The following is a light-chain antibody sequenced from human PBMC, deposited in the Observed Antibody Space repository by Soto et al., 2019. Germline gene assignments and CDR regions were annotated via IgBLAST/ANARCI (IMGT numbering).Light chain of an antibody. CDR2: DVS. Sequence: QSVLTQPASVSGSPGQSITISCTGTSSDVGGYNYVSWYQHHPGKAPKLTIYDVSNRPSGVSIRFSASKSDNTASLTISGLQPEDEADYHFSSYTSSNTPQIVFGTGTKVTDL. V-gene: IGLV2-14*03. J-gene: IGLJ1*01. CDR1: SSDVGGYNY. CDR3: SSYTSSNTPQIV.